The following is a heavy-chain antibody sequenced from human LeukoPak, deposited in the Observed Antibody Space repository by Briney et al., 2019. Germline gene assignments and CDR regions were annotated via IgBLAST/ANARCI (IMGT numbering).Heavy chain of an antibody. V-gene: IGHV3-11*04. Sequence: TGGSLRLSCTVSGFTFSDYYMSWVRQAPGKGLEWVSYISSSGSMLHYADSVEGRFTISRDNAKNSLYLQMSSLGVEDTAVYYCTRRPYSSSWYYFDYWGQGTLVTVSS. D-gene: IGHD6-13*01. CDR3: TRRPYSSSWYYFDY. CDR1: GFTFSDYY. J-gene: IGHJ4*02. CDR2: ISSSGSML.